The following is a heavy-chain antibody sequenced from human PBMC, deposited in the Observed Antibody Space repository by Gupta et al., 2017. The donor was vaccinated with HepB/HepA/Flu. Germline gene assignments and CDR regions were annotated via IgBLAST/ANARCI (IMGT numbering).Heavy chain of an antibody. V-gene: IGHV3-74*01. CDR1: GFTFTHYW. Sequence: EVQLVESGGGLVQPGGSLRLSCTASGFTFTHYWMHWVRQTPGKGLVWVSRSNGDGSGTSYADSVKGRFTISRDNAQNTLYLQMNSLSAEDTAVYYCARARYCSGGNCYLDFWGQGTLVTVSS. CDR2: SNGDGSGT. CDR3: ARARYCSGGNCYLDF. J-gene: IGHJ4*02. D-gene: IGHD2-15*01.